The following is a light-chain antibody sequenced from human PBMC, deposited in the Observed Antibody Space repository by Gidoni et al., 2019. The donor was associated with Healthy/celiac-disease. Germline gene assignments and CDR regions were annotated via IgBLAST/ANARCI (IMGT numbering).Light chain of an antibody. V-gene: IGKV1-39*01. CDR2: AAS. CDR1: QSISSY. CDR3: QQSYSTPYT. Sequence: IQMPQSPSSLSASVGDRVPITCRASQSISSYLNWFQQKPGKAPELLIYAASSLHSGVPSRFSGSGSGTDFTLTISSLQPEDFATYYCQQSYSTPYTFGQGTKLEIK. J-gene: IGKJ2*01.